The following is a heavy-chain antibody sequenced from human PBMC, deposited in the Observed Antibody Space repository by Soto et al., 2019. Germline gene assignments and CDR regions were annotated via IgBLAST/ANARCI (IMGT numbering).Heavy chain of an antibody. CDR1: GFTFSSYA. CDR2: ISYDGSDK. Sequence: PGGSLRLSCADSGFTFSSYAMHWVRQAPGKGLEWVALISYDGSDKDYADSVKGRFTISRDNSRNTLFLQMNSLRAEDTAVYYCARDYYKYYDSSGYYRSPAYWGQGTLVTVSS. J-gene: IGHJ4*02. CDR3: ARDYYKYYDSSGYYRSPAY. D-gene: IGHD3-22*01. V-gene: IGHV3-30-3*01.